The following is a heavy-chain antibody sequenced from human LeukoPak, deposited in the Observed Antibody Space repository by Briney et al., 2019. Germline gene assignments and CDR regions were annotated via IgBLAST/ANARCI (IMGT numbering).Heavy chain of an antibody. D-gene: IGHD3-22*01. CDR3: ATHDTMIVTGAFDI. V-gene: IGHV4-39*07. CDR2: GYYSGST. J-gene: IGHJ3*02. CDR1: GDSISGSSYY. Sequence: SETLSLTCTVSGDSISGSSYYWGWTRQPPGEGLEWIGSGYYSGSTYYNPSLKSRVTISVDTSKNQFSLKPSSVTAADTAVYYCATHDTMIVTGAFDIWGQGAMVTVSS.